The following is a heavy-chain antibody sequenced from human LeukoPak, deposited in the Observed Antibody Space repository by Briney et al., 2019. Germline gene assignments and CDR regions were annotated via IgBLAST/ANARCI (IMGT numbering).Heavy chain of an antibody. CDR2: IYPGDSDT. Sequence: GESLKISCKGSGYSFTSYWIGWVRQMPGKGLEWMGIIYPGDSDTRYSLSFQGQVTISADKSISTAYLQCSSLKASDTAMYYCARQRLYSSSWWSFDYWGQGTLVTVSS. CDR3: ARQRLYSSSWWSFDY. J-gene: IGHJ4*02. D-gene: IGHD6-13*01. CDR1: GYSFTSYW. V-gene: IGHV5-51*01.